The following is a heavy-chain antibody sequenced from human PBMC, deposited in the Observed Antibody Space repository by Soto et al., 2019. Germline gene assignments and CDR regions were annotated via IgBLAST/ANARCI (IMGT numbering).Heavy chain of an antibody. J-gene: IGHJ3*02. Sequence: SVKVSCKASCYNFTSYGIRWVRQAPGQGLEWMGWISPHNDRTKYARRFQDRVTMTTETHTSTVYMELGSLRSDDTAVYYCARDLYYSSGRYFDHDAFDIWGQGTVVTVSS. CDR1: CYNFTSYG. V-gene: IGHV1-18*01. CDR2: ISPHNDRT. CDR3: ARDLYYSSGRYFDHDAFDI. D-gene: IGHD6-19*01.